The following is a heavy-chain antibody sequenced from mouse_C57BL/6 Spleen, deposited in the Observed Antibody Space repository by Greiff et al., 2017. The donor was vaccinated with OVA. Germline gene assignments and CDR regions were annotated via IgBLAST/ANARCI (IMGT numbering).Heavy chain of an antibody. D-gene: IGHD3-2*02. V-gene: IGHV1-61*01. Sequence: QVQLQQPGAELVRPGSSVKLSCKASGYTFTSYWMDWVKQRPGQGLEWIGNIYPSDSETHYNQKFKDKATLTVDKSSSTAYMQLSSLTSEDSAVYYCARSARQLRNYFDYWGQGTTLTVSS. J-gene: IGHJ2*01. CDR2: IYPSDSET. CDR3: ARSARQLRNYFDY. CDR1: GYTFTSYW.